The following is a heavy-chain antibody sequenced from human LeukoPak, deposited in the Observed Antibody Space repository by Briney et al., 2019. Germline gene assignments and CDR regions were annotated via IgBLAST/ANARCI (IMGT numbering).Heavy chain of an antibody. V-gene: IGHV1-18*04. CDR1: GYTFTGYY. CDR3: ARPLYYYGSGSYYLDY. Sequence: GASVKVSCKASGYTFTGYYMHWVRQAPGQGLEWMGWISAYNGNTNYAQKLQGRVTMTTDTSTSTAYMELRSLRSDDTAVYYCARPLYYYGSGSYYLDYWGRGTLVTVSS. D-gene: IGHD3-10*01. CDR2: ISAYNGNT. J-gene: IGHJ4*02.